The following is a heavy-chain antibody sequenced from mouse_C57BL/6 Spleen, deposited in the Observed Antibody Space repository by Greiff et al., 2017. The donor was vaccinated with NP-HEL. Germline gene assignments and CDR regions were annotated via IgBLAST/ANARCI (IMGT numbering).Heavy chain of an antibody. V-gene: IGHV1-53*01. D-gene: IGHD2-12*01. J-gene: IGHJ3*01. CDR1: GEKGKREG. CDR2: MKKRKGGT. Sequence: GTERVKPGASVKLSCKAAGEKGKREGREGGKKREGEGREGRGKMKKRKGGTNYNEKFKSKATLTVDKSSSTAYMQRSSLTSEDSAVYYCTRSDSGLLYPLAYWGQGTLVTVSA. CDR3: TRSDSGLLYPLAY.